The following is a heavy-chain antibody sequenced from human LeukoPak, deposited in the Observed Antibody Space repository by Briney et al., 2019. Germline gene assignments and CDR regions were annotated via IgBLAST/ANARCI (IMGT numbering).Heavy chain of an antibody. J-gene: IGHJ4*02. D-gene: IGHD3-10*01. CDR2: ISGSGGGT. Sequence: GGSLRLSCAASGFTFSSYAMSWVRQAPGKGLEWVSAISGSGGGTYYADSVKGRFTISRDNSKNTLYLQMNSLRAEDTAVYYCAKEGGYITMVRGVIDYWGQGTLVTVSS. CDR3: AKEGGYITMVRGVIDY. CDR1: GFTFSSYA. V-gene: IGHV3-23*01.